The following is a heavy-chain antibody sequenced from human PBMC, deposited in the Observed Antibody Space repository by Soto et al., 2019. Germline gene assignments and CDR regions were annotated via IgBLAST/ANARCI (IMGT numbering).Heavy chain of an antibody. CDR3: ASPTVGGFDR. Sequence: EVQLVESGGGLVQPGGSLRLSCAASGFTFRTYWMHWVRQVAGKGLEWVSHINTDGSGTSYADSVKGRFTISRDNAKNTLYLQMNNLRAEDTALYHSASPTVGGFDRWGQGTLVTVSS. CDR2: INTDGSGT. V-gene: IGHV3-74*01. D-gene: IGHD3-16*01. J-gene: IGHJ4*02. CDR1: GFTFRTYW.